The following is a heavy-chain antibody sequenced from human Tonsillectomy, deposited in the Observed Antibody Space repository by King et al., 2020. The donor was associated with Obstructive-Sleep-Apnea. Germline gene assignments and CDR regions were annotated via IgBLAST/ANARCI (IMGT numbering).Heavy chain of an antibody. CDR1: GGSISNYY. V-gene: IGHV4-59*08. Sequence: QLQESGPGLVKPSETLSLTCTVSGGSISNYYWSWIRQPPGKGLEWIGYMYYSGNTNFNPSLKIRVTISADTSKIQISLRLSSVTAADTPVYYCARHRGVEDYGGYGDYFDYWGQGTLVTVSS. CDR2: MYYSGNT. CDR3: ARHRGVEDYGGYGDYFDY. J-gene: IGHJ4*02. D-gene: IGHD5-12*01.